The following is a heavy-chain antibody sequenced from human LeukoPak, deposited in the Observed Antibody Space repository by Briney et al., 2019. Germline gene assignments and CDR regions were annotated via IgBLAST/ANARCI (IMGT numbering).Heavy chain of an antibody. J-gene: IGHJ4*02. CDR1: GASISNNNW. V-gene: IGHV4-4*02. CDR3: ARGSYWQLDY. D-gene: IGHD3-10*01. CDR2: IYHSGST. Sequence: SGTLSLTCAVSGASISNNNWWSWVRQPPGKGLEWIGEIYHSGSTNYNPSLKSRVTISVGKSKNQFSLNLSSVTAADTAVYYCARGSYWQLDYWGQGTLVTVSS.